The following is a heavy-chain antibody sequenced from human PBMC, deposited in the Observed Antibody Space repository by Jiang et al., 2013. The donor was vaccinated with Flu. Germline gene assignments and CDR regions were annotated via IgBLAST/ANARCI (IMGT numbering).Heavy chain of an antibody. CDR2: TYYRSKWYN. J-gene: IGHJ6*03. Sequence: QTLSLTCAISGDSVSSNSAAWNWIRQSPSRGLEWLGRTYYRSKWYNDYAVSVKSRITINPDTSKNQFSLQLNSVTPEDTAVYYCARTEYNWNDEHLRGDYYYMDVWGKGTTVTVSS. CDR1: GDSVSSNSAA. D-gene: IGHD1-20*01. CDR3: ARTEYNWNDEHLRGDYYYMDV. V-gene: IGHV6-1*01.